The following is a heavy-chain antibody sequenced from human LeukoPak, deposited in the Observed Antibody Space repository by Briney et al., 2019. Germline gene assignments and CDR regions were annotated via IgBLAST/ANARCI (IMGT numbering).Heavy chain of an antibody. CDR1: GYTFTGYY. V-gene: IGHV1-2*02. CDR2: INPNSGGT. D-gene: IGHD1-26*01. Sequence: ASVKVSCKASGYTFTGYYMHWVRQAPGQGLEWMGWINPNSGGTNYAQKFRGRVTMTGDTSITTAYMELSRLRSDDTAVYYCARGAIVGATARFFQRWGQGTPVTVSS. CDR3: ARGAIVGATARFFQR. J-gene: IGHJ1*01.